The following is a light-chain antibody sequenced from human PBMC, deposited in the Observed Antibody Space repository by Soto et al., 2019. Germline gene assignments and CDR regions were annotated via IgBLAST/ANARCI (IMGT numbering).Light chain of an antibody. Sequence: EIVMTQSPATLSVSPGERATLSCRASQSVSSNLAWYQQKPGQAPRLLIYGASTRATGIPARFSGSGSGTEFTLTTSRLQSEDVAVYYCQQYNNWPPWTFGQGTKLEIK. CDR2: GAS. V-gene: IGKV3-15*01. CDR3: QQYNNWPPWT. CDR1: QSVSSN. J-gene: IGKJ2*02.